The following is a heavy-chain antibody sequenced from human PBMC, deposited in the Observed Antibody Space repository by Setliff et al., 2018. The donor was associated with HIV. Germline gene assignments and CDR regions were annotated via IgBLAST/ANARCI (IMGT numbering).Heavy chain of an antibody. J-gene: IGHJ4*02. D-gene: IGHD2-21*02. CDR1: GYSITRDYQ. Sequence: SETLSLTCSVSGYSITRDYQWGWIRQPPGKGLEWIGSIYHSGSTYYNPSLKSRVTMSVDTSKNQFSLKMISVTAADTAVYYCVRVDYGDYDFDYWGQGTLVTVSS. CDR3: VRVDYGDYDFDY. CDR2: IYHSGST. V-gene: IGHV4-38-2*02.